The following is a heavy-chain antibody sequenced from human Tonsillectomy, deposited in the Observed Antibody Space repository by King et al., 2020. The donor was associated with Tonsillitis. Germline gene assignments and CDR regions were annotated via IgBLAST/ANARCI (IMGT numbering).Heavy chain of an antibody. D-gene: IGHD1-26*01. CDR1: GGSITSYY. CDR3: SRGISSGSYSDY. Sequence: QLQESGPGLVKPSETLSVSCTVSGGSITSYYWTWIRQPPGKGLEWIGYIYYTGDTNYNSPLKSRATMSLDTSKNQFSLKLSSVTAADTAVYYCSRGISSGSYSDYWGQGTLVTVSS. CDR2: IYYTGDT. V-gene: IGHV4-59*01. J-gene: IGHJ4*02.